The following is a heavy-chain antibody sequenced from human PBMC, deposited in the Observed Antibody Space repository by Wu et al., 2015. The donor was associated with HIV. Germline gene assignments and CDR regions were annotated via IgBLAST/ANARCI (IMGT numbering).Heavy chain of an antibody. J-gene: IGHJ4*02. CDR3: VRRPLPGXY. CDR1: GYTFTTYD. Sequence: QVQLVQSGAEVKKPGASVKVSCKASGYTFTTYDVHWVRQATGQGLEWMGWMNPHSGNTAYAPKFQGRVTMTRDTSINTVYMELTNLRSEDTAVFYCVRRPLPGXYWGQGTLVTVSS. V-gene: IGHV1-8*01. CDR2: MNPHSGNT.